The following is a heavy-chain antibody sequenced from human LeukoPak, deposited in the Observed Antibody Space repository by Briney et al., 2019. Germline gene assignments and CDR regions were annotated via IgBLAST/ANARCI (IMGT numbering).Heavy chain of an antibody. Sequence: SETLSLTCAVYGGSFSGYYWSWIRQPPGKGLEWIGEINHSGSTNYNPSLKSRVTISVDTSKNQFSLKPSSVTAADTAVYYCARGRRNSSSWLRVADPWGQGTLVTVSS. D-gene: IGHD6-13*01. CDR2: INHSGST. CDR3: ARGRRNSSSWLRVADP. V-gene: IGHV4-34*01. CDR1: GGSFSGYY. J-gene: IGHJ5*02.